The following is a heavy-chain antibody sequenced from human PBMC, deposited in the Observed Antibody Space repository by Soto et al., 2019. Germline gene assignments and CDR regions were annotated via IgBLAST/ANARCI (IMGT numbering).Heavy chain of an antibody. Sequence: EVQLVESGGGLVQPGRSLRLSCAASGFTFDDYAMHWVRQAPGKGLEWVSGISWNSGSIGYADSVKGRFTISRDNATNSLYLQMNSLRAEDTALYYCAKDNYGSGEIGYWGQGTLVTVSS. CDR3: AKDNYGSGEIGY. V-gene: IGHV3-9*01. CDR1: GFTFDDYA. CDR2: ISWNSGSI. J-gene: IGHJ4*02. D-gene: IGHD3-10*01.